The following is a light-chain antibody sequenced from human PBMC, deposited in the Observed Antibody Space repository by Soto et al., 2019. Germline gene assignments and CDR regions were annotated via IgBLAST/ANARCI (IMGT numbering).Light chain of an antibody. J-gene: IGKJ1*01. Sequence: EIVMTQSPATLSVSPGERATLSCRASQSVSSNLAWYQQKPGQAPRLLIYGASTRATGIPARFSGSGSGTEFTLTISSPQSEDFAVYYCQQYNNWPRTFGQGTKVAIK. CDR2: GAS. CDR3: QQYNNWPRT. CDR1: QSVSSN. V-gene: IGKV3-15*01.